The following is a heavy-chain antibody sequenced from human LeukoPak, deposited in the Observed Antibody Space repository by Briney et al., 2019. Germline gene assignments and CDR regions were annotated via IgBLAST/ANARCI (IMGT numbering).Heavy chain of an antibody. CDR2: VYGSGGT. D-gene: IGHD1-1*01. CDR1: GGSISYYY. J-gene: IGHJ2*01. V-gene: IGHV4-4*07. Sequence: PSETLSLTCSLSGGSISYYYWTWIRQPAGRGLEWIGRVYGSGGTNYTPSLRSRVSMSVDTSKHEIFLNLSSVTAADTAVYYCARGRREVESLEPLYYVELSGRGTLVTVSS. CDR3: ARGRREVESLEPLYYVEL.